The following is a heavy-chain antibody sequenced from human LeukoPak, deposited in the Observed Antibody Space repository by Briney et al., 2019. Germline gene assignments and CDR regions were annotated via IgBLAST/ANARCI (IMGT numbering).Heavy chain of an antibody. J-gene: IGHJ5*02. CDR3: AKDLIAAAGTLGNWFDP. CDR1: GFTFSSYS. Sequence: QPGGSLRLSCAASGFTFSSYSMNWVRQAPGKGLEWVSYISSSSSTIYYADSVKGRFTISRDNAKNSLYLQMNSLRAEDKAVYYCAKDLIAAAGTLGNWFDPWGQGTLVTVSS. D-gene: IGHD6-13*01. CDR2: ISSSSSTI. V-gene: IGHV3-48*04.